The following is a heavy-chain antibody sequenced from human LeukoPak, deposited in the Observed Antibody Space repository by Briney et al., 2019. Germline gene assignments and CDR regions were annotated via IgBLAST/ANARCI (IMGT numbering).Heavy chain of an antibody. CDR3: ASNVGNYGDYVPYYYYYYGMDG. D-gene: IGHD4-17*01. Sequence: ASVKVSCKASGYTFAGYYMHWVRQAPGQGLEWMGWINPNSGGTNYAQKFQGRVTMTSDTSISTAYMELSRLRSDDKAVYDCASNVGNYGDYVPYYYYYYGMDGWGQGTTVTVSS. CDR2: INPNSGGT. V-gene: IGHV1-2*02. J-gene: IGHJ6*02. CDR1: GYTFAGYY.